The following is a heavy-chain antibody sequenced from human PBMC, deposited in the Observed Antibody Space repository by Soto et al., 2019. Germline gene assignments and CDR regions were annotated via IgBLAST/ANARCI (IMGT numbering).Heavy chain of an antibody. CDR1: GYTFTGYY. CDR3: ARGFCSGGSCYTGYYYGMDV. Sequence: GASVKVSCKASGYTFTGYYMHWVRQAPGQGLEWMGWINPNSGGTNYAQKFQGWVTMTRDTSISTAYMELSRLRSDDTAVYYCARGFCSGGSCYTGYYYGMDVWGQGTTVTVSS. CDR2: INPNSGGT. J-gene: IGHJ6*02. D-gene: IGHD2-15*01. V-gene: IGHV1-2*04.